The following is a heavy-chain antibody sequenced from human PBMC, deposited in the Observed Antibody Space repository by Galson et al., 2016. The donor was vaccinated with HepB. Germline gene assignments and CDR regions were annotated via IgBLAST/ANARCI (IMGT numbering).Heavy chain of an antibody. CDR1: GFNVSHTY. CDR2: TYNSGNT. CDR3: ARVPSTGYGVYYFDS. D-gene: IGHD5-12*01. V-gene: IGHV3-66*01. Sequence: SLRLSCAASGFNVSHTYMSWVRQAPGKGLEWISVTYNSGNTYSADSVKGRFTISRDNSKNMLYLQMNSLRAEDTAVYYCARVPSTGYGVYYFDSWGQGALVTVSS. J-gene: IGHJ4*02.